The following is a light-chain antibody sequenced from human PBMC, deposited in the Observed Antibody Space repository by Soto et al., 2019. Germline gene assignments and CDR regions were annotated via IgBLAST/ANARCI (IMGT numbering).Light chain of an antibody. CDR1: TGAVTSSHY. J-gene: IGLJ1*01. V-gene: IGLV7-46*01. CDR3: LLSYGGAYV. CDR2: DTS. Sequence: QAVVTQEPSLTVSPGGTVTLTCGSSTGAVTSSHYPYWFQQKPGQAPRTLIYDTSNTHSWAPARFSGSLLGGKAALTLSGAQPEDEAEYYCLLSYGGAYVFGTGTKVTVL.